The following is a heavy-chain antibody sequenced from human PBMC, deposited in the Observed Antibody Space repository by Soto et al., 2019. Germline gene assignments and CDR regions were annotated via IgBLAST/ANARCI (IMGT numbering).Heavy chain of an antibody. Sequence: SETLSLTCSVSGDSISNSRFYWAWIRQPPGEGLEWIGSIYHTGNAYYNPSLKSRVTISVDTSKNQFSLELNSVTAADTAFFFCASVFFTLGGILVHYLTIWGQGTLVTVSS. J-gene: IGHJ4*02. CDR3: ASVFFTLGGILVHYLTI. CDR1: GDSISNSRFY. CDR2: IYHTGNA. D-gene: IGHD1-26*01. V-gene: IGHV4-39*07.